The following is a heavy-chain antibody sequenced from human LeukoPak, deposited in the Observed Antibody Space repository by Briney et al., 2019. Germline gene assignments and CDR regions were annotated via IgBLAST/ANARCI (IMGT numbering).Heavy chain of an antibody. CDR1: KFTFNSYG. CDR2: ISGSGGST. CDR3: AKGSSSWYVGYYYYYMDV. J-gene: IGHJ6*03. D-gene: IGHD6-13*01. V-gene: IGHV3-23*01. Sequence: GGSLRLSCAASKFTFNSYGMSWVRQTPGKELEWVSAISGSGGSTYYADSVKGRFTISRDNSKNTLYLQMNSLRAEDTAVYYCAKGSSSWYVGYYYYYMDVWGKGTTVTVSS.